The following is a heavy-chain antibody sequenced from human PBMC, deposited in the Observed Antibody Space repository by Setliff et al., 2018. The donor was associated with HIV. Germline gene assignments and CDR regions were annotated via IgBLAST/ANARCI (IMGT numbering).Heavy chain of an antibody. CDR2: INPNSGGT. Sequence: EASVKVSCKASGYTFSGYYMHWVRQAPGQGLEWMGWINPNSGGTNYAQKFQGRVTMTRDTSISTAYMELSRLRSDDTAVYYCARGDIIAVPAAIDMDVWGKGTTVTVSS. CDR3: ARGDIIAVPAAIDMDV. D-gene: IGHD2-2*01. CDR1: GYTFSGYY. V-gene: IGHV1-2*02. J-gene: IGHJ6*03.